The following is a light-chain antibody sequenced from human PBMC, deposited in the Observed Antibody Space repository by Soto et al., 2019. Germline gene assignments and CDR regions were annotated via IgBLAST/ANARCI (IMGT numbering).Light chain of an antibody. J-gene: IGKJ5*01. V-gene: IGKV1-5*03. CDR3: QQFKSYPIT. CDR2: KAS. Sequence: DIQMTQSPSTLSASVGDRVTITCRASQSISNWLAWYQQKPGKAPKLLIYKASSLESGVPSRFSGSGSGTEFTLTISSLQPEDFGTYYCQQFKSYPITFGQGTRLEIK. CDR1: QSISNW.